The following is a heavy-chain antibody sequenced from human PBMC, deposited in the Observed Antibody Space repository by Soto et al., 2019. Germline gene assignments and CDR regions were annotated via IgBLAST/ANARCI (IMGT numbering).Heavy chain of an antibody. CDR1: GFTFSSYA. Sequence: PGGSLRLCCAASGFTFSSYAMSWVRQDPGKGLEWVSAISGSGGSTYYADSVKGRFTISRDNSKNTLYLQMNSLRAEDTAVYYCAKSLGITIFGVVRYYFDYWGQGTLVTVSS. J-gene: IGHJ4*02. CDR3: AKSLGITIFGVVRYYFDY. V-gene: IGHV3-23*01. CDR2: ISGSGGST. D-gene: IGHD3-3*01.